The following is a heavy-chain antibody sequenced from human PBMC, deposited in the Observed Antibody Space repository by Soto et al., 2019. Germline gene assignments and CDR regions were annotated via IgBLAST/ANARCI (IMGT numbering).Heavy chain of an antibody. CDR1: GFTFSQFG. V-gene: IGHV3-30*03. CDR3: SRHWAPCNDDSCYYDEFDY. Sequence: QVHLVESGGGVVQPGMSLRLSCAASGFTFSQFGIHWVRQAPGQGLQWVALISSDGNDAFSADSVKGRFSVSRDNSRNTAFLQMDSLTPEDTAMYYCSRHWAPCNDDSCYYDEFDYCGQGTPVIVSS. CDR2: ISSDGNDA. D-gene: IGHD1-26*01. J-gene: IGHJ4*02.